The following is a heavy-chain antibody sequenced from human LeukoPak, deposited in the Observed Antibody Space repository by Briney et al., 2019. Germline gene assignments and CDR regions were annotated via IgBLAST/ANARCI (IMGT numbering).Heavy chain of an antibody. J-gene: IGHJ6*04. V-gene: IGHV4-4*09. CDR2: VYTSGST. CDR1: GGSISSYY. CDR3: AXXXXXXXXXXXXXXXX. Sequence: SETLSLTCTVSGGSISSYYWSWIRQPPGKGLEWIGYVYTSGSTNYNPSLKSRVTISVDTSKNQFSLKLSSVTAADTAVYYFAXXXXXXXXXXXXXXXXXXXGTTVTVSS.